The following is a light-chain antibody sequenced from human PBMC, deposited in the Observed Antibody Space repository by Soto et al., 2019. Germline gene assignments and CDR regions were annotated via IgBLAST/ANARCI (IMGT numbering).Light chain of an antibody. CDR3: AAWDDSLSGWV. CDR2: RNN. J-gene: IGLJ3*02. CDR1: SSNIGSNY. V-gene: IGLV1-47*01. Sequence: QSVLTQSPSASGTPGQRVTISCSGSSSNIGSNYVYWYQQLPGTAPKLLIYRNNQRPSGVPERFSGAKSGTSASRAIRGLRSEDEADYDCAAWDDSLSGWVFGGGTKLTVL.